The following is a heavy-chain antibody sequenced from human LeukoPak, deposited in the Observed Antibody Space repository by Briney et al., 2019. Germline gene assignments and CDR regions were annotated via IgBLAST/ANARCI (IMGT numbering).Heavy chain of an antibody. J-gene: IGHJ4*02. Sequence: GGSLRLSCAASGFTFSSYSMNRVRQAPGKGLEWVSSISSSGSYLYYADSVKGRFTISRDNAKNSLCLQMNSLRAEDTAVYYCARNMMITFGGVTNFDYWGQGTLVTVSS. CDR2: ISSSGSYL. D-gene: IGHD3-16*01. V-gene: IGHV3-21*01. CDR3: ARNMMITFGGVTNFDY. CDR1: GFTFSSYS.